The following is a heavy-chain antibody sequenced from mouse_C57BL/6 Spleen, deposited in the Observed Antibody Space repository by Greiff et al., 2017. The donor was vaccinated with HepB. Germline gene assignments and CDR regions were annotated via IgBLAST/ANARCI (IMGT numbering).Heavy chain of an antibody. D-gene: IGHD2-3*01. CDR1: GYTFTSYW. CDR3: ATDCYISTSWYFDV. Sequence: VQLQQPGAELVKPGASVKMSCKASGYTFTSYWITWVKQRPGQGLEWIGDIYPGSGSTNYNEKFKSKATLTVDTSSSTAYMQLSSLTSEDSAVYYCATDCYISTSWYFDVWGTGTTVTVSS. J-gene: IGHJ1*03. CDR2: IYPGSGST. V-gene: IGHV1-55*01.